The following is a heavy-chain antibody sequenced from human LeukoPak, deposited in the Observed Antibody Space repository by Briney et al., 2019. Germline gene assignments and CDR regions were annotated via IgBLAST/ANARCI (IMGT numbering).Heavy chain of an antibody. CDR1: GGSISSYY. J-gene: IGHJ6*03. V-gene: IGHV4-4*07. CDR2: IYTSGST. Sequence: SETLSLTCTVSGGSISSYYWSWIRQPAGKGLKWIGRIYTSGSTNYNPSLKSRVTMSVDTSKNQFSLKLSSVTAADTAVYYCARVTLNSIAAAGDYYYYYMDVWGKGTTVTISS. D-gene: IGHD6-13*01. CDR3: ARVTLNSIAAAGDYYYYYMDV.